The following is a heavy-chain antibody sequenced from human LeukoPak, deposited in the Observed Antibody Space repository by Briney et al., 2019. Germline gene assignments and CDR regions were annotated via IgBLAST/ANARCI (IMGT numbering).Heavy chain of an antibody. V-gene: IGHV3-7*01. Sequence: GGSLRLSCAASGSTFSNYWMSWVRQAPGKGLEWVANIKQDGSVKYYVDSVKGRVTISRDNAKNSLYLQMNSLRAEDTAVYYCARDGYSSRWYFDYWGQGILVTVSS. J-gene: IGHJ4*02. CDR1: GSTFSNYW. CDR3: ARDGYSSRWYFDY. D-gene: IGHD6-13*01. CDR2: IKQDGSVK.